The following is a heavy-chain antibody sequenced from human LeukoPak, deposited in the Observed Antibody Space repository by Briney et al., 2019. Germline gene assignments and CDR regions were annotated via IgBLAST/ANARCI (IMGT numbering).Heavy chain of an antibody. CDR2: IGSSPSYT. D-gene: IGHD7-27*01. V-gene: IGHV3-11*05. CDR3: ARGPQSLGWYFDL. Sequence: SGGSLRLSCAASGFTLSDYYMSWIRQTPGKGLERVSYIGSSPSYTSYADSVKGRFTISRDNAKNSLYLQMNSLRAEDTAVYYCARGPQSLGWYFDLWGRGTLVTVSS. CDR1: GFTLSDYY. J-gene: IGHJ2*01.